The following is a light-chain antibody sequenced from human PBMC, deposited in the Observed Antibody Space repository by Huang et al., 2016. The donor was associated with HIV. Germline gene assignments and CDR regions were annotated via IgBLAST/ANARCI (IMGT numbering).Light chain of an antibody. CDR2: EGY. CDR3: MQSGHLPFT. Sequence: LTQSPLSLSVSPGHPASISCKSTQSLLQSDGKTFLYWFLQRPGQPPQLLIYEGYNRFSGVPDRFSGSGSATEFTLTIRRVEAEDVGVYYCMQSGHLPFTFGPGTKVEI. V-gene: IGKV2D-29*01. J-gene: IGKJ3*01. CDR1: QSLLQSDGKTF.